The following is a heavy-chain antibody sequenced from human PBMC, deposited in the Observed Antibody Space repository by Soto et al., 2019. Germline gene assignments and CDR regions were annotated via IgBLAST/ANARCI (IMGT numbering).Heavy chain of an antibody. CDR2: IIPIFGLA. J-gene: IGHJ6*03. CDR3: AREGGPSRSDYYMDV. CDR1: GGTFSSYT. V-gene: IGHV1-69*04. Sequence: SVKVSCKASGGTFSSYTISWVRQAPGQGLEWMGRIIPIFGLANYAQKFQGRFTFTAEKSTSTAYLELSSLRSEDTALYYCAREGGPSRSDYYMDVWGKGTTVTVS. D-gene: IGHD3-16*01.